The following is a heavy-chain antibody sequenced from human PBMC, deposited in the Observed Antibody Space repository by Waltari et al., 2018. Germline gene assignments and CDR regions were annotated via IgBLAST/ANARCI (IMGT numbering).Heavy chain of an antibody. V-gene: IGHV1-69*13. CDR3: ARGIIRGKKREGGFDY. D-gene: IGHD3-10*01. Sequence: QVQLVQSGAEVKKPGSSVKVSCKASGGTFSSYAISWVRQAPGQGLEWMGRIIPIFGTANYAQKFQGRVTITADKSTSTAYMELSSLRSEDTAVYYCARGIIRGKKREGGFDYWGQGTLVTVSS. CDR1: GGTFSSYA. J-gene: IGHJ4*02. CDR2: IIPIFGTA.